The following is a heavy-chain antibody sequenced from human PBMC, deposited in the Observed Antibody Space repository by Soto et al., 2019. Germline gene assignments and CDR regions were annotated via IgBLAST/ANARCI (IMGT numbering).Heavy chain of an antibody. CDR1: GGSFSGYY. Sequence: SETLSLTCAVYGGSFSGYYWSWIRQPPGKGLEWIGEINHSGSTNYNPSLKSRVTISVDTSKNQFSLKLSSVTAADTAVYYCARVQVRVVPAAIVEQGGGFDYWGQGTLVTVSS. CDR2: INHSGST. CDR3: ARVQVRVVPAAIVEQGGGFDY. D-gene: IGHD2-2*01. J-gene: IGHJ4*02. V-gene: IGHV4-34*01.